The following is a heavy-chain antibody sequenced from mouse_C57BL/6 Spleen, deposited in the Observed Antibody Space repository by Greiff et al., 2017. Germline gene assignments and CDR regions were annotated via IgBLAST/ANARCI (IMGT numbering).Heavy chain of an antibody. CDR2: IHPNSGST. D-gene: IGHD2-5*01. CDR1: GYTFTSYW. CDR3: ARPRDSNYVREAMDY. Sequence: QVQLQQPGAELVKPGASVKLSCKASGYTFTSYWMHWVKQRPGQGLEWIGMIHPNSGSTNYNEKFKSKATLTVDKSSSKAYMQLSSLTSEYSAVYYCARPRDSNYVREAMDYWGQGTSVTVSS. J-gene: IGHJ4*01. V-gene: IGHV1-64*01.